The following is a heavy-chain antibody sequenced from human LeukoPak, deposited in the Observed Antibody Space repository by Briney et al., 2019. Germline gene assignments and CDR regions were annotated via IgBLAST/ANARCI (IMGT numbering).Heavy chain of an antibody. J-gene: IGHJ4*02. D-gene: IGHD4-17*01. CDR2: ISDDGRRK. V-gene: IGHV3-30*18. Sequence: PGGSLRPSCAAPGFSLISYAMHWVRQAPGKGLEWVGVISDDGRRKAYADSVKGRFTISRDNSKDTLYLQMNSLRAEDTAVYYCAKRPSDYGDYVSYFDYWGQGTLVTVSS. CDR1: GFSLISYA. CDR3: AKRPSDYGDYVSYFDY.